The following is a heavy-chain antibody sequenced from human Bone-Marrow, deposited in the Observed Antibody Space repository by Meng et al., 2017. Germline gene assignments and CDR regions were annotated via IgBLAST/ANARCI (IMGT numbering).Heavy chain of an antibody. CDR1: GFTFGDYA. CDR3: ARDEGITMVRGVIHYYYGMDV. J-gene: IGHJ6*02. CDR2: IRSKAYGGTT. Sequence: GESLKISCTASGFTFGDYAMSWFRQAPGKGLEWVGFIRSKAYGGTTEYAASVKGRFTISRDDSKSIAYLQMNSLKTEDTAVYYCARDEGITMVRGVIHYYYGMDVWGQGTTVTVSS. V-gene: IGHV3-49*03. D-gene: IGHD3-10*01.